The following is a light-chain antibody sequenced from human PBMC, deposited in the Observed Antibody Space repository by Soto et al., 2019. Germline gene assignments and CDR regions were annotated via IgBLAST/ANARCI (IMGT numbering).Light chain of an antibody. CDR3: SSYTSGTTLYV. J-gene: IGLJ1*01. Sequence: QSVLTQPPSVSGAPGQRVTISCTGSSSNIGAGYVVHWYQQLPGAAPKLLIFSDNNRPSGVPDRFSGSKSGTSASLAITGLRAGDEADYYCSSYTSGTTLYVFGTGTKVTVL. CDR1: SSNIGAGYV. CDR2: SDN. V-gene: IGLV1-40*01.